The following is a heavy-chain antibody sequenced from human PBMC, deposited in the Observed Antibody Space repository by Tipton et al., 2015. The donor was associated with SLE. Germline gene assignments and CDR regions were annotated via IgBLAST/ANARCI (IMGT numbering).Heavy chain of an antibody. J-gene: IGHJ6*02. V-gene: IGHV3-33*08. CDR2: IWYDGSNT. CDR3: ASPRGDYGDYGMDV. Sequence: LTCAASGFSFSSYGMHWVRQAPGKGLEWVAVIWYDGSNTFYADSVKGRFTISRDNSENTLSLQMDSLRAEDTAVYYCASPRGDYGDYGMDVWGQGTTVTVSS. D-gene: IGHD4-17*01. CDR1: GFSFSSYG.